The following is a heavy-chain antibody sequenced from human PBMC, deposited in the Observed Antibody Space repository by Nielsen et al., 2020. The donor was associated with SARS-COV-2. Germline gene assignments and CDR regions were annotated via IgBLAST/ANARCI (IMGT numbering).Heavy chain of an antibody. J-gene: IGHJ4*02. CDR2: FDPEDGET. V-gene: IGHV1-24*01. CDR3: ASSSSGWYLYYFDY. CDR1: GYTLTELS. D-gene: IGHD6-19*01. Sequence: ASVKVSCKVSGYTLTELSMHWVRQAPGKGLEWMGGFDPEDGETIYAQKFQGRVTMTEDTSTDTAYMELSSLRSEDTAVYYCASSSSGWYLYYFDYWGQGTLVTVSS.